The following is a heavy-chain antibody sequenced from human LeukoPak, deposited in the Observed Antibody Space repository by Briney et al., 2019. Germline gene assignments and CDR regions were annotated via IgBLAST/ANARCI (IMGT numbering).Heavy chain of an antibody. CDR3: ARGGHDSWYYYGSGSRGPFDY. V-gene: IGHV1-18*01. J-gene: IGHJ4*02. D-gene: IGHD3-10*01. CDR1: GYTFTSYG. Sequence: ASVKVSCKASGYTFTSYGISWVRQAPGQGLEWMGWISAYNGNTNYAQKLQGRVTMTTDTSTSTAYMELRSLRSDDTAVYYCARGGHDSWYYYGSGSRGPFDYWGQGTLVTVSS. CDR2: ISAYNGNT.